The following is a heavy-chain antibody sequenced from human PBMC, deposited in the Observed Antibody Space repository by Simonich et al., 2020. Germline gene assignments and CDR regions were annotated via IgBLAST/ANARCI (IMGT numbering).Heavy chain of an antibody. D-gene: IGHD6-6*01. J-gene: IGHJ6*02. CDR2: ISSSGSTK. Sequence: EVQLVESGGGLVQPGGSLRLSCAASGFTFSSYEMNWVRQAPGKGLEWVSYISSSGSTKYYADSVKGRSTISRDNAKNSLYRQMNSLRAEDTAVYYCARDFRLQLVEIGTYYYYGMDVWVQGTTVTVSS. CDR3: ARDFRLQLVEIGTYYYYGMDV. CDR1: GFTFSSYE. V-gene: IGHV3-48*03.